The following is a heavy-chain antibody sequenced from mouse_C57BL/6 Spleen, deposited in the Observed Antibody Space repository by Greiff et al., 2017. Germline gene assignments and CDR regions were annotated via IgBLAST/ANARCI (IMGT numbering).Heavy chain of an antibody. CDR1: GYAFSSSW. CDR3: ARDYYGRGYFDV. Sequence: VKLVESGPELVKPGASVKISCKASGYAFSSSWMNWVQPRPGKGLEWIGRIYPGDGDTNYNGKFKGKATLTADKSSSTAYMQLSSLTSEDSAVYFGARDYYGRGYFDVWGTGTTVTVSS. V-gene: IGHV1-82*01. J-gene: IGHJ1*03. CDR2: IYPGDGDT. D-gene: IGHD1-1*01.